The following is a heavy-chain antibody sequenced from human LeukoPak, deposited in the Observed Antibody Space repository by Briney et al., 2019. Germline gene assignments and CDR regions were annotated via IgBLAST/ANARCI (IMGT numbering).Heavy chain of an antibody. CDR1: GASLSSSTYS. CDR2: IYYNGRT. J-gene: IGHJ4*02. Sequence: PSETLSLTCAVSGASLSSSTYSWSWIRQPPGKGLEWIAYIYYNGRTTYNPSLKSRVTISLDTSKNQFSLRLSSVTDADTAVYYCASDYGSGSWRFDYWGQGTLASVSS. CDR3: ASDYGSGSWRFDY. V-gene: IGHV4-61*01. D-gene: IGHD3-10*01.